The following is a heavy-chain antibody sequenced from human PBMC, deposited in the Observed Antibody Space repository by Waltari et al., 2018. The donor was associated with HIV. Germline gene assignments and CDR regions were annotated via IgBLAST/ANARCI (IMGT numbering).Heavy chain of an antibody. V-gene: IGHV1-69*05. CDR3: ARSMSVVVVREPHHYGLDV. Sequence: QVQLVQSGADVQQPRPSLKVSYPAHGVTFISTATRCARQAPGPGLEWMGGSIPTFGTVNYAQKFQGRVTITPDESKTTAYMELSSLRSEDTAVYYCARSMSVVVVREPHHYGLDVWGQGTTVPVSS. D-gene: IGHD2-15*01. CDR1: GVTFISTA. J-gene: IGHJ6*02. CDR2: SIPTFGTV.